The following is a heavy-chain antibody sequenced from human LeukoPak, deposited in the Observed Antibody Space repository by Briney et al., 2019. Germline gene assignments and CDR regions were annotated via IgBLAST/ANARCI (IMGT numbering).Heavy chain of an antibody. Sequence: PSETLSLTCTVSGGSISTYYWSWIRQPPGKGLEWIGYVYYTGSTYYNPSLRSRVTISVDMSQNQFSLKLTSVTAADTAVYYCARSSGYDEGGYWGQGTLVTVSS. CDR2: VYYTGST. CDR3: ARSSGYDEGGY. D-gene: IGHD5-12*01. V-gene: IGHV4-59*01. J-gene: IGHJ4*02. CDR1: GGSISTYY.